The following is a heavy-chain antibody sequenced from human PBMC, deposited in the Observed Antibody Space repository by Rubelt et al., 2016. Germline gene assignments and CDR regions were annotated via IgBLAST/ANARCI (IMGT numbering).Heavy chain of an antibody. D-gene: IGHD3-22*01. V-gene: IGHV3-23*01. CDR1: GFTFSNYA. J-gene: IGHJ4*02. CDR3: AVEYYDDGSGYYYAAY. CDR2: ISGSGGNT. Sequence: VQLLDSGGGLVQPGGSLRLSCATSGFTFSNYAMSWVRQAPGKGLEWVSAISGSGGNTYYADFAKGRFTISRDNSKNTLYLQMNSLRAEDKAIYYCAVEYYDDGSGYYYAAYWGQGTLVTVSS.